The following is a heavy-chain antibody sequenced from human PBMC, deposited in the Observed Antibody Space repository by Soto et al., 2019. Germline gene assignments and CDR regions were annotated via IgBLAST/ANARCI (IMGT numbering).Heavy chain of an antibody. J-gene: IGHJ4*02. D-gene: IGHD1-26*01. CDR3: SKDARRTGLVGQWVD. V-gene: IGHV3-23*01. CDR1: GFMFSGYA. CDR2: VSDSGAST. Sequence: EVQLLESGGALVQPGGSLRLSCVGFGFMFSGYAMHWVRQAPGKGLEWVSTVSDSGASTYYAHSVKGRFTVSRDNSNNMLSLEMDSLRAEDTALYFCSKDARRTGLVGQWVDWGQGTLVTVSS.